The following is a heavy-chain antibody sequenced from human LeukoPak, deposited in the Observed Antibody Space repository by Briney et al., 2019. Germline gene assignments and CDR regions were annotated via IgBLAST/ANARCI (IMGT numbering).Heavy chain of an antibody. J-gene: IGHJ4*02. Sequence: ASVKVTCKASGGTFSSYAISWVRQAPGQGLEWMGRIIPILGIANYAQKFQGRVTITADKPTSTAYMELSSLRSADTAVYYCARDRASTMVRGVPHAYWGQGPLVTVSS. D-gene: IGHD3-10*01. CDR1: GGTFSSYA. CDR3: ARDRASTMVRGVPHAY. CDR2: IIPILGIA. V-gene: IGHV1-69*04.